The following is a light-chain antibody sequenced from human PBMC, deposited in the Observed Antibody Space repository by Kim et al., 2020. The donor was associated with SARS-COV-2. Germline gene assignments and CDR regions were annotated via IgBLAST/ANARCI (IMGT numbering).Light chain of an antibody. J-gene: IGLJ2*01. Sequence: GQMVTISCSGSSSNIGLNNVHWYQQLPGTAPKLLIHSNDQRPSGVPDRFSGSKSGTSASLAISGLQSEDDADYYCAAWDDSLNGLLFGGGTQLTVL. CDR2: SND. V-gene: IGLV1-44*01. CDR1: SSNIGLNN. CDR3: AAWDDSLNGLL.